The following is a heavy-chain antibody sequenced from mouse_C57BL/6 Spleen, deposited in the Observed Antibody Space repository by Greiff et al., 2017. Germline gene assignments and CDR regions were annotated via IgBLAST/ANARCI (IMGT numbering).Heavy chain of an antibody. Sequence: EVKVVESGRGLVKPGGSLTLSCAASGFSFSDYGMHWVRQAPEKGLVWVAYISSGSSTIYYADTVKGRFTISRYNAKNTLFLQMTSLRSEDTAMYCCARSLLFDYWGQGTTLTVSS. D-gene: IGHD6-1*01. CDR2: ISSGSSTI. CDR1: GFSFSDYG. J-gene: IGHJ2*01. CDR3: ARSLLFDY. V-gene: IGHV5-17*01.